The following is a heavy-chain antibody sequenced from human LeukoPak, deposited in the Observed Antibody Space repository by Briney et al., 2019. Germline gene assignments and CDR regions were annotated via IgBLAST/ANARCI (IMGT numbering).Heavy chain of an antibody. D-gene: IGHD7-27*01. Sequence: GSLRLSCAASGFTVSSYSMNWVRQAAGKGLEWVSSISSTRTYISDADSVKGRLSISRDNAKNSLYLQMNSLRAEDTAVYYCARKMGTLGHAFDIWGQGTMVAVSS. J-gene: IGHJ3*02. CDR3: ARKMGTLGHAFDI. CDR2: ISSTRTYI. CDR1: GFTVSSYS. V-gene: IGHV3-21*01.